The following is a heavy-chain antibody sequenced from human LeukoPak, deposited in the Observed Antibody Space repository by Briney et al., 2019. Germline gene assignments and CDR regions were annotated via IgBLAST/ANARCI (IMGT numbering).Heavy chain of an antibody. CDR2: ISRSGGNT. CDR3: AKDRSAGVRASPMDY. Sequence: GGSLRLSCSASGFTFSSYAVHWVRQAPGKGLEYVSAISRSGGNTYYADSVRGRFTISSDNSKNTLYLQMNSLRAEDTAVYYCAKDRSAGVRASPMDYWGQGTLVTVSP. J-gene: IGHJ4*02. V-gene: IGHV3-64*04. CDR1: GFTFSSYA. D-gene: IGHD3-10*01.